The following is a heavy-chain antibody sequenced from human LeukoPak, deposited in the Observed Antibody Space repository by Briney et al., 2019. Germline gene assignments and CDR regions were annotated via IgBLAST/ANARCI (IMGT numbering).Heavy chain of an antibody. CDR2: ISSSSSYI. Sequence: GGSLRLSCAASGFTFSGYSMNWVRQAPGKGLEWVSSISSSSSYIYYADSVKGRFTISRDNAKNSLYLQMNSLRAEDTAVYYCARDVSYCSSTSCYGYYYYGMDVWGQGTTVTVSS. V-gene: IGHV3-21*01. D-gene: IGHD2-2*01. J-gene: IGHJ6*02. CDR1: GFTFSGYS. CDR3: ARDVSYCSSTSCYGYYYYGMDV.